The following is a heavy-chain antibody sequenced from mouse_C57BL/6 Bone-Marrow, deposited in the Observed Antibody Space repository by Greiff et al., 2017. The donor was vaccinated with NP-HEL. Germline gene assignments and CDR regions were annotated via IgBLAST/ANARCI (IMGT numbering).Heavy chain of an antibody. CDR3: AREADYDEEDLDY. J-gene: IGHJ2*01. CDR2: INPYNGGT. Sequence: VQLQQSGPVLVKPGASVKMSCKASGYTFTDYYMNWVKQSHGKSLEWIGVINPYNGGTSYNQKFKGKATLTVYKSSSTAYMELNSLTSEDSAVYYCAREADYDEEDLDYWGQGTTLTVSS. CDR1: GYTFTDYY. D-gene: IGHD2-4*01. V-gene: IGHV1-19*01.